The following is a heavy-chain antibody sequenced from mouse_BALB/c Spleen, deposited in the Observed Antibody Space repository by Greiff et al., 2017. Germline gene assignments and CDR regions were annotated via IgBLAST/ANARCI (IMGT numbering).Heavy chain of an antibody. J-gene: IGHJ2*01. CDR3: TRSPGYGNYGY. V-gene: IGHV1-5*01. CDR1: GYSFTSYW. CDR2: IYPGNSDT. D-gene: IGHD2-10*02. Sequence: EVQLQQSGTVLARPGASVKMSCKASGYSFTSYWMHWVKQRPGQGLEWIGAIYPGNSDTSYNQKFKGKAKLTAVTSASTAYMELSSLTNEDSAVYYCTRSPGYGNYGYWGQGTTLTVSS.